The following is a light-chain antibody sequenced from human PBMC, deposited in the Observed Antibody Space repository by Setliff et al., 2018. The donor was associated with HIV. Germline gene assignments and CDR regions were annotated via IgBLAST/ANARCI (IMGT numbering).Light chain of an antibody. J-gene: IGLJ1*01. V-gene: IGLV2-23*01. CDR3: CSNTGSNTYV. Sequence: QSVLTQPASVSGSPGQSITISCSDVGTFNLVSWYQQYPGKVPKLLLYEGIKRPSGVSNRFSGSKSGNTASLTISGLQAEDEADYYCCSNTGSNTYVFGTGTKVTVL. CDR1: DVGTFNL. CDR2: EGI.